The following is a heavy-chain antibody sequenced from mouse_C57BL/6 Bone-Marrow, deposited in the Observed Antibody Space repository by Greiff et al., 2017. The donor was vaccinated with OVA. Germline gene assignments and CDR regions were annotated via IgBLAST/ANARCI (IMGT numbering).Heavy chain of an antibody. CDR1: GYTFTDYE. CDR3: TPYDYPLLAY. Sequence: QVQLKESGAELVRPGASVTLSCKASGYTFTDYEMHWVKQTPVHGLEWIGAIDPETGGTAYNQKFKGKAILTADKSSSTAYMELRSLTSEDSAVYYCTPYDYPLLAYWGQGTLVTVSA. CDR2: IDPETGGT. D-gene: IGHD2-4*01. V-gene: IGHV1-15*01. J-gene: IGHJ3*01.